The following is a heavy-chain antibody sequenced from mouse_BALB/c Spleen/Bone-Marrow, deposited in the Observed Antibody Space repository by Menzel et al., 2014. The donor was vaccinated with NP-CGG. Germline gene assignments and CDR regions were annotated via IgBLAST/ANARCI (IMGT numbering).Heavy chain of an antibody. CDR3: ARSTMITTGYYYAMDY. CDR2: ISSGSSTI. D-gene: IGHD2-4*01. V-gene: IGHV5-17*02. CDR1: GFTFSSFG. J-gene: IGHJ4*01. Sequence: EVNVVESGGGLVQPGGSRKVSCAASGFTFSSFGMHWVRQAPEKGMEWVAYISSGSSTIYYADTVKGRFTISRDNPKNTLFLQMTSLRAEDTAIVYCARSTMITTGYYYAMDYWGQGTSVTVSS.